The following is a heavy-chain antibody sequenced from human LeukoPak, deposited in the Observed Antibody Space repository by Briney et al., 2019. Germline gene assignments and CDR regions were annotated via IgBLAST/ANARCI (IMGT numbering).Heavy chain of an antibody. CDR1: GGSISSSNYY. V-gene: IGHV4-39*07. J-gene: IGHJ4*02. CDR2: IYYSGST. D-gene: IGHD3-22*01. CDR3: ARANYYDSSGVRY. Sequence: SETLSLTCTVSGGSISSSNYYWGWIRQPPGKGLEWIGSIYYSGSTYYNPSLKSRVTISVDTSQNQFSLKLSSVTAADTAVYYCARANYYDSSGVRYWGQGTLVTVSS.